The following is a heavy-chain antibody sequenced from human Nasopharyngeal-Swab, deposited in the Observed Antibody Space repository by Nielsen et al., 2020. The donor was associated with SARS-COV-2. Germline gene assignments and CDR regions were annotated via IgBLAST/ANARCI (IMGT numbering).Heavy chain of an antibody. Sequence: SETLSLTCAVYGGSFSGYYWSWIRQPPGKGLEWIGEIYHSGSTNYNPSLKSRVTISVDTSKNQFSLKLSSGAAAETAVYYCARGVKWLVLRGDYYYYFLDVWGKGTTVTVSS. CDR3: ARGVKWLVLRGDYYYYFLDV. J-gene: IGHJ6*03. D-gene: IGHD6-19*01. V-gene: IGHV4-34*01. CDR2: IYHSGST. CDR1: GGSFSGYY.